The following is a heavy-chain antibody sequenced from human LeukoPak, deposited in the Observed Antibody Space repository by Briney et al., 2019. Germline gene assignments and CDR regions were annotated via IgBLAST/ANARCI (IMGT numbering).Heavy chain of an antibody. V-gene: IGHV3-48*03. D-gene: IGHD3-10*02. CDR1: GFTFSSYE. CDR2: ISSSGSTI. CDR3: AELGITMIGGV. Sequence: GGSLRLSCAASGFTFSSYEMNWVRQAPGKGLEWVSYISSSGSTIYYADSVKGRSTISRDNAKNPLYLQMNSLRAEDTAVYYCAELGITMIGGVWGKGTTVTISS. J-gene: IGHJ6*04.